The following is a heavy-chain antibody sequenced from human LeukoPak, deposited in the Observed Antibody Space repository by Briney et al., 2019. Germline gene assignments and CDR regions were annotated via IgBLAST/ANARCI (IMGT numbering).Heavy chain of an antibody. CDR2: ISSSGSTI. V-gene: IGHV3-11*01. Sequence: GGALRLSCAASGFTFSDYYMSWIRQAPGKGLEWVSYISSSGSTIYYADSVKGRFTISRDNAKNSLYLQMNSLRAEDTAVYYCARDLGYYYYYGMDVWGQGTTVTVSS. CDR1: GFTFSDYY. J-gene: IGHJ6*02. CDR3: ARDLGYYYYYGMDV.